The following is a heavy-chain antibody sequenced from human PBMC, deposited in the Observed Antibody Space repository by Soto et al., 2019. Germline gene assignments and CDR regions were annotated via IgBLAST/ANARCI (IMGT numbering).Heavy chain of an antibody. Sequence: GESLKISCAASGFTFSDYYMSWIRQAPGKGLEWVSYISSSSSYTNYADSVKGRFTISRDNAKNSLYLQMNSLRAEDTAVYYCARDIYSSSWYNRPYYYYGMDVWGQGTTVTVSS. J-gene: IGHJ6*02. CDR3: ARDIYSSSWYNRPYYYYGMDV. V-gene: IGHV3-11*06. CDR2: ISSSSSYT. CDR1: GFTFSDYY. D-gene: IGHD6-13*01.